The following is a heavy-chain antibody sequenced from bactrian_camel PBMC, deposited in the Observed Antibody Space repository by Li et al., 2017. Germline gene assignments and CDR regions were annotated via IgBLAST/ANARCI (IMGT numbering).Heavy chain of an antibody. V-gene: IGHV3S25*01. CDR1: GFTFSVYW. J-gene: IGHJ6*01. CDR3: GREVQDNSINFGY. D-gene: IGHD1*01. Sequence: QLVESGGALVEPGGSLRLSCAASGFTFSVYWMTWVRQAPGKGLEWVSTISSGGGVTFHSDSAKGRFTMSSDNAKNTVYLEMNSLKSEDTAVYYCGREVQDNSINFGYWGQGTQVTVS. CDR2: ISSGGGVT.